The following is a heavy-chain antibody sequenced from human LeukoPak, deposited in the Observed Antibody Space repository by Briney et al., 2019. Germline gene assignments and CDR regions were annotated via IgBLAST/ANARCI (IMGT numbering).Heavy chain of an antibody. CDR2: LSGSGITT. Sequence: GGSLRLSCAASGFTFSNSAMSWVRQAPGKGLEWVSTLSGSGITTYYADSVKGRFTISRDNAKNSLHLQMDSLSAEDTAVYYCARDFWSGYYTEDWGQGALVIVSS. CDR1: GFTFSNSA. V-gene: IGHV3-48*04. CDR3: ARDFWSGYYTED. J-gene: IGHJ4*02. D-gene: IGHD3-3*01.